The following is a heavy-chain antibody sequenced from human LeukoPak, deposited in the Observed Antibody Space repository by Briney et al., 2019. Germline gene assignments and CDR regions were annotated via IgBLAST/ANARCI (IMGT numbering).Heavy chain of an antibody. CDR2: ISGSGGST. J-gene: IGHJ5*02. CDR3: PKGHTVPFRDCFDP. D-gene: IGHD4-11*01. Sequence: GGSLRLSCAPSGFNYRRYAMSCVRQAPGKGLEWVSAISGSGGSTYYADSVKGRFTISRDNSKNTLYLQMNSLRAEDTAVYYCPKGHTVPFRDCFDPWGQGTLVTVSS. V-gene: IGHV3-23*01. CDR1: GFNYRRYA.